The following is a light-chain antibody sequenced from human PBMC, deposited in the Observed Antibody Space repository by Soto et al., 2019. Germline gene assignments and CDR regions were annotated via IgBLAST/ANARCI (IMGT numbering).Light chain of an antibody. J-gene: IGLJ2*01. V-gene: IGLV2-23*01. CDR1: SSDVGSYNL. CDR2: EGS. Sequence: QSALTPPASVSGSPGQSITISCTGTSSDVGSYNLVSWYQQHPGKAPKLMIYEGSKRPSGVSNRFSGSKSGNTASLKISGLQAEDEADYYCCSYAGSSKVVFVGGTKLTVL. CDR3: CSYAGSSKVV.